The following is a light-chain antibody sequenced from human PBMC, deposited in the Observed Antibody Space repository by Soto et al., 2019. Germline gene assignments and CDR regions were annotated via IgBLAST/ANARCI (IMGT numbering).Light chain of an antibody. Sequence: VLTQSPGTLSLSPGERATLSCRASQTVSGSYLAWYQHKPGQAPRLLIHGASTRATGIPDRFSGSGSGTDFTLTISRLEPEDFVVYYCQHHGNSAYTFGQGTKLEIK. CDR2: GAS. CDR3: QHHGNSAYT. CDR1: QTVSGSY. V-gene: IGKV3-20*01. J-gene: IGKJ2*01.